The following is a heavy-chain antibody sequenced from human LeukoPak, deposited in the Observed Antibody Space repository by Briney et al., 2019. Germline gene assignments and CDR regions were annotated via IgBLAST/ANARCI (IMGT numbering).Heavy chain of an antibody. Sequence: ASVKVSCKASGYTFTGYYIHWVRQAPGQGLEWMGRINPNTGGTDYAQKFQGRVTMTRDTSITTAYMELSRLTSDDTAIYYCAKVPPSITAAGNRLGPWGQGALVTVSS. D-gene: IGHD6-13*01. CDR3: AKVPPSITAAGNRLGP. V-gene: IGHV1-2*06. CDR1: GYTFTGYY. CDR2: INPNTGGT. J-gene: IGHJ5*02.